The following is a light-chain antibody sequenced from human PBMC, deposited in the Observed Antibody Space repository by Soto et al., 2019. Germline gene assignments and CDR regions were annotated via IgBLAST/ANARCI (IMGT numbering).Light chain of an antibody. Sequence: EIVMTQSPATLSVSPGERATLSCRASQSVSNNLSCYHQKPGQAPRLLIYGASTRATGIPARFSGSGSGTEFTRTISSLQSEDFAVYYCQQYNNWWTFGQGAKVEIK. CDR3: QQYNNWWT. V-gene: IGKV3-15*01. CDR1: QSVSNN. J-gene: IGKJ1*01. CDR2: GAS.